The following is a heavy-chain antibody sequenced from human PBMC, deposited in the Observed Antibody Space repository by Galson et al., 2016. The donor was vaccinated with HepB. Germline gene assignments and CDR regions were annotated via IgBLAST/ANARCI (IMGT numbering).Heavy chain of an antibody. CDR2: IDNNGRTT. D-gene: IGHD3-10*01. J-gene: IGHJ4*02. CDR1: GFTFSTYA. V-gene: IGHV3-64D*06. Sequence: SLRLSCAASGFTFSTYAFHWVRQAPGKGLEYVSAIDNNGRTTYYADSVRGRFTISRDNSKNTLYLQMSSLRDGDTAVYYCVKDRGAVIRYFDQWGQGTLVTVSS. CDR3: VKDRGAVIRYFDQ.